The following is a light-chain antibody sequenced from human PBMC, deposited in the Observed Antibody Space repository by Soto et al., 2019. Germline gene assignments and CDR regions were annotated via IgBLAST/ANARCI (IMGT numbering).Light chain of an antibody. J-gene: IGKJ4*01. Sequence: IQMTQSPSSLSAYVGDGVTITCRASQDISSHSAWYQQKPGRAPELLIYSASTLQSGVPSRFSGSGSGTDFTLTISSLQPEDFATYYCQQLSNYPSSFGGGTKLEIK. CDR1: QDISSH. V-gene: IGKV1-9*01. CDR3: QQLSNYPSS. CDR2: SAS.